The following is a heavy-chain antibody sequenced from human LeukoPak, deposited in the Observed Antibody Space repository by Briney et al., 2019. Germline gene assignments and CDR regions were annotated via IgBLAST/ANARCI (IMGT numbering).Heavy chain of an antibody. V-gene: IGHV1-18*01. D-gene: IGHD5-18*01. CDR1: GYTFTSYG. CDR2: ISAYNGNT. Sequence: ASVKVSCKASGYTFTSYGISWVRQAPGQGLEWMGWISAYNGNTNYAQKLQGGVTMTTDTSTSTAYMELRSLRSDDTAVYYCARARGISRGYSYSYYFDYWGQGTLVTVSS. J-gene: IGHJ4*02. CDR3: ARARGISRGYSYSYYFDY.